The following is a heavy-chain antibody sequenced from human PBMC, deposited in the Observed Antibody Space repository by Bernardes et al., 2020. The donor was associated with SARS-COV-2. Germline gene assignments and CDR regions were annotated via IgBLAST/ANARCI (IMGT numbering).Heavy chain of an antibody. D-gene: IGHD1-1*01. CDR3: AKMGGWGGNELDY. V-gene: IGHV3-23*01. CDR1: GFIFDDYA. Sequence: GFLSPPLEASGFIFDDYAMSWVRPAPGKGPVWVSAISGFCGSTYYAASVKGRFTISRDNSKNTVYLQMNSLRPEDTATYYCAKMGGWGGNELDYWGQGTLVTVSS. CDR2: ISGFCGST. J-gene: IGHJ4*02.